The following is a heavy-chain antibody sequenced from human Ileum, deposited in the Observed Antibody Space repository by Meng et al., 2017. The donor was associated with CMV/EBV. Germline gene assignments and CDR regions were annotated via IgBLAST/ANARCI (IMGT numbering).Heavy chain of an antibody. J-gene: IGHJ4*02. CDR2: ISATGGYT. CDR3: ARGLGGYNTAWYASDY. CDR1: GFALGEYY. Sequence: VVESGGGLVQPGGYLRLSCEASGFALGEYYMNWIRQAPGKGLEYVSYISATGGYTNYADSVKGRFTISRDNAKNSLYLQMNNLRAEDTAVYYCARGLGGYNTAWYASDYWGQGTLVTVSS. V-gene: IGHV3-11*05. D-gene: IGHD5-24*01.